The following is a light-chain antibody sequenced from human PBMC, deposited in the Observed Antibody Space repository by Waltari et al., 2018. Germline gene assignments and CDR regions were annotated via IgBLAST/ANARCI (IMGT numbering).Light chain of an antibody. CDR1: SSDVGGYNY. Sequence: QSALTQPRSVSGSPGQSVTISCTGTSSDVGGYNYVSWYQHHPGKAPKLIIYDVTTRPSGFPDRFSASKSDNTASLTISGLQAEDEADYYCCSYAGSITFWVFGGGTKLTVL. V-gene: IGLV2-11*01. J-gene: IGLJ3*02. CDR2: DVT. CDR3: CSYAGSITFWV.